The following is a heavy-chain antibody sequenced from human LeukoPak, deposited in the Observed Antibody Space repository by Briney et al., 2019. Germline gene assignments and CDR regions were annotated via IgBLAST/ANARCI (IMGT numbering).Heavy chain of an antibody. CDR3: AGPRGVYVFDY. Sequence: GGSLRLSCAASGFTFSSYWMHWVRQAPGKGLVWVSRINSDGSSTSYADSVKGRFTISRDNAKNTLYLQMNSLRAEDTGVYYCAGPRGVYVFDYSGQGTLVTVSS. J-gene: IGHJ4*02. D-gene: IGHD5/OR15-5a*01. CDR1: GFTFSSYW. CDR2: INSDGSST. V-gene: IGHV3-74*01.